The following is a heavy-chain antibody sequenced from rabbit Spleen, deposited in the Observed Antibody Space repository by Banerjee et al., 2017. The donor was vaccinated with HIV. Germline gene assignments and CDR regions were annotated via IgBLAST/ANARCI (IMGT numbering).Heavy chain of an antibody. Sequence: QEQLVESGGGLVQPEGSLTLTCKASGFDFSDKAVMCWVRQAPGKGLQWIACINAITGRVVAATRPKGGLPYSKSLSPTVPRQMSSLTAADAATRSGARVSGTMTIVIPGSDLNLGGPATLV. CDR2: INAITGRV. V-gene: IGHV1S45*01. CDR3: ARVSGTMTIVIPGSDLNL. D-gene: IGHD2-1*01. J-gene: IGHJ4*01. CDR1: GFDFSDKAV.